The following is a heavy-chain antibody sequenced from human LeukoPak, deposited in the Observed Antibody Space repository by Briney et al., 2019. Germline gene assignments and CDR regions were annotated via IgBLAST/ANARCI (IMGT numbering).Heavy chain of an antibody. CDR1: GYTFTSYG. J-gene: IGHJ6*03. D-gene: IGHD3-9*01. V-gene: IGHV1-18*01. CDR2: ISAYNGNT. CDR3: ARDGSPYYDILTGHNMGRYYYYYYMDV. Sequence: GASVKVSCKASGYTFTSYGISWVRQAPGQGLEWMGWISAYNGNTNYAQKLQGRVTMTTDTSTSTAYMELRSLRSDDTAVYYCARDGSPYYDILTGHNMGRYYYYYYMDVWGKGTTVTISS.